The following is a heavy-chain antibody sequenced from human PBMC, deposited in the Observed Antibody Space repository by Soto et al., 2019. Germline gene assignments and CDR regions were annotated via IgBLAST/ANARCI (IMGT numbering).Heavy chain of an antibody. J-gene: IGHJ6*02. V-gene: IGHV4-61*01. CDR2: IYYSGST. D-gene: IGHD1-7*01. CDR3: ARIKTTYYYYYGMAA. CDR1: GGSVSSGSYY. Sequence: PSATLSLTCTVSGGSVSSGSYYWSWIRQPPGKGLEWIGYIYYSGSTNYNPSLKSRVTISVDTSKNQFSLKLSSVTAADTAVYYCARIKTTYYYYYGMAAMLQGPTLTVSS.